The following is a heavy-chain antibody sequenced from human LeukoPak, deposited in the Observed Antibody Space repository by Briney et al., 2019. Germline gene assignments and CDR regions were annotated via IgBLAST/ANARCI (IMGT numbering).Heavy chain of an antibody. V-gene: IGHV3-30*18. CDR2: ISYDGINK. D-gene: IGHD6-19*01. CDR1: GFTFIDYN. CDR3: AKVRWDNSGWYYLDS. Sequence: GGSLRLSCAASGFTFIDYNMHWVRQAPGKGLEWMAVISYDGINKYYADSVKGRFTISRDNSKNTLHLQMDSLRAEDTAVYYCAKVRWDNSGWYYLDSWGQGTLVTVSS. J-gene: IGHJ4*02.